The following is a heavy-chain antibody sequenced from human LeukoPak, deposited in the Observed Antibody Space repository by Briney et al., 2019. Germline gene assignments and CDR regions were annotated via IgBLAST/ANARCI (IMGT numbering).Heavy chain of an antibody. J-gene: IGHJ6*03. CDR1: GFTFRIYS. V-gene: IGHV3-48*01. CDR3: ARVRSQAVADTYYYYMDV. D-gene: IGHD6-19*01. CDR2: IICSRNTV. Sequence: GSLSLSCVTSGFTFRIYSMNWVRPAPGKGLEWVSFIICSRNTVYYSDSVKGRFTISCDNAKNSLYLQMNSLRAEDTAVYYCARVRSQAVADTYYYYMDVWGKGTTVTVSS.